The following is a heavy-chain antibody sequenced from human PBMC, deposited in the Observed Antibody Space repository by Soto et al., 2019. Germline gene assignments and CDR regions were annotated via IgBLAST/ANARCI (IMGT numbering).Heavy chain of an antibody. CDR1: GFSVSNSY. J-gene: IGHJ3*02. Sequence: GGSLRLSCAASGFSVSNSYMSWVRQAPGKGLEWVSVIYSGVNTYYADSVKGRFTISRDNSKNTVYLQMNGLRAEDTAVYYCARVSHHYYDSSRRAFDIWGQGTMVTVSS. V-gene: IGHV3-53*01. D-gene: IGHD3-22*01. CDR3: ARVSHHYYDSSRRAFDI. CDR2: IYSGVNT.